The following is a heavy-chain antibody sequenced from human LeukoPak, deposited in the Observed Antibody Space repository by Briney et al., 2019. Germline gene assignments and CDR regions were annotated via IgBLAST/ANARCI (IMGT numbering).Heavy chain of an antibody. V-gene: IGHV4-34*01. CDR2: INHSGST. CDR1: GGSFSGYY. D-gene: IGHD1-1*01. J-gene: IGHJ4*02. CDR3: ARVPPTTSGIDY. Sequence: SETLSLTCAVYGGSFSGYYWSWICQPPGKGLEWIGEINHSGSTNYNPSLKSRVTISVDTSKNQFSLKLSSVTAADTAVYYCARVPPTTSGIDYWGQGTLVTVSS.